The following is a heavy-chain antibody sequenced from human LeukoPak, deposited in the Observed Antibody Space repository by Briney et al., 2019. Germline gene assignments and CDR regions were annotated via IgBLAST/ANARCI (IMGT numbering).Heavy chain of an antibody. J-gene: IGHJ4*02. CDR1: GGTFSSYA. CDR3: ARGEWDFWSGYWGL. V-gene: IGHV1-69*05. CDR2: IIPIFGTA. Sequence: SVKVSCKASGGTFSSYAISWVRQAPGQGLEWMGGIIPIFGTANYAQKFQGRVTMTTDTSTSTAYMELRSLRSDDTAVYYCARGEWDFWSGYWGLWGQGTLVTVSS. D-gene: IGHD3-3*01.